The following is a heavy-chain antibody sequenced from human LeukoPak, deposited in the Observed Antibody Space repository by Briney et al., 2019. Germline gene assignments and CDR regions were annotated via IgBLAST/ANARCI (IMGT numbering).Heavy chain of an antibody. D-gene: IGHD3-9*01. V-gene: IGHV3-33*08. CDR3: ARGSYYDILTGYPTFDY. Sequence: PGGSLRLSCVASGFTFSDYSMTWIRQAPGKGLEWVAVIWYDGSNKYYADSVKGRFTISRDNSKNTLYLQMNSLRAEDTAVYYCARGSYYDILTGYPTFDYWGQGTLVTVSS. J-gene: IGHJ4*02. CDR2: IWYDGSNK. CDR1: GFTFSDYS.